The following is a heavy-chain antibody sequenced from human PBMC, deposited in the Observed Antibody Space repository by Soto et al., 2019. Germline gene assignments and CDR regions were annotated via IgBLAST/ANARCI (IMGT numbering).Heavy chain of an antibody. Sequence: EVQLLESGGGLVQPGGSLRLSCAASGFTFSSYAMSWVRQAPGKGLEWVSAISGSGGSTYYADSVKGRFTISRDNSKNTLYLQMTSLRAEDTAVYYCAKDSVVVVVAATNLDYWGQGTLVTVSS. V-gene: IGHV3-23*01. CDR1: GFTFSSYA. CDR3: AKDSVVVVVAATNLDY. D-gene: IGHD2-15*01. J-gene: IGHJ4*02. CDR2: ISGSGGST.